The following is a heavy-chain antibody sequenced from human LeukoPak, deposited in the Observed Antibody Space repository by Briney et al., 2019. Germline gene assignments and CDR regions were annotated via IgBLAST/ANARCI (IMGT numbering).Heavy chain of an antibody. CDR3: AKAIVVAYNY. D-gene: IGHD3-22*01. J-gene: IGHJ4*02. V-gene: IGHV3-21*01. CDR1: GVTFSSYA. CDR2: ISSSSSYI. Sequence: GGSLRLSCVASGVTFSSYAMNWVRQAPGKGLEWVSSISSSSSYIYYADSVKGRFTISRDNAKNSLYLQMNSLRAEDTAVYYCAKAIVVAYNYWGQGTLVTVSS.